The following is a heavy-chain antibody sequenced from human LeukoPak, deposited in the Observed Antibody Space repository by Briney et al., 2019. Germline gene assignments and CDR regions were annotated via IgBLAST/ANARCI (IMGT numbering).Heavy chain of an antibody. CDR1: GYTFTSYG. D-gene: IGHD3-10*01. V-gene: IGHV1-18*04. CDR3: AREAGRVTMVRGVISPYYFDY. J-gene: IGHJ4*02. CDR2: ISAYNGNT. Sequence: ASVKVSCKASGYTFTSYGISWVRQAPGQGLEWMGWISAYNGNTNYAQKLQGRVTMTTGTSTSTAYMELRSLRSDDTAVYYCAREAGRVTMVRGVISPYYFDYWGQGTLVTVPS.